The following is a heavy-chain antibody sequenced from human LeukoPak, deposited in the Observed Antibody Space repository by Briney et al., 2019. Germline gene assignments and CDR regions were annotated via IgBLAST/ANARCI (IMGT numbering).Heavy chain of an antibody. CDR1: GFTFNTYA. J-gene: IGHJ6*02. D-gene: IGHD3-10*02. Sequence: QTGGSLRLSCAASGFTFNTYALHWVRQAPGKGLEWVAVMSYDGGHKYYADSVKGRFTISRDNSQNTLYLQMNSLRAEDTAVYYCARCSGYGMDVWGQGTTVTVSS. V-gene: IGHV3-30-3*01. CDR3: ARCSGYGMDV. CDR2: MSYDGGHK.